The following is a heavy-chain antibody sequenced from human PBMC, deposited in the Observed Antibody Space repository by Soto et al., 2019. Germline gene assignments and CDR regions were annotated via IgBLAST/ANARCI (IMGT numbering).Heavy chain of an antibody. CDR3: AHSVVAGLGYYFDY. CDR2: IYWDDDK. D-gene: IGHD6-19*01. Sequence: QITLKESGPTLVKPTQTLTLTCTFSGFSLSSTRVAVGWIRQAPGKALEWLALIYWDDDKRYSPFLKSRLTITKDTSKNQVVLTMTNMDPVDTATYYCAHSVVAGLGYYFDYWGPGTLVTVSS. CDR1: GFSLSSTRVA. J-gene: IGHJ4*02. V-gene: IGHV2-5*02.